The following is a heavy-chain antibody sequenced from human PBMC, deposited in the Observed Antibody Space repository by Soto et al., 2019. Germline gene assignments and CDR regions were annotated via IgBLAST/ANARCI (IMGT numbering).Heavy chain of an antibody. CDR2: MNPNSGNT. D-gene: IGHD3-3*01. CDR3: ARGRYILLFLEWLPVAD. V-gene: IGHV1-8*01. CDR1: GYTFTSYD. Sequence: ASVKVSCKASGYTFTSYDINWVRQATGQGLEWMGWMNPNSGNTGYAQKFQGRVTMTRNTSISTAYMELSSLRSEDTAVYYCARGRYILLFLEWLPVADWGQGTLVTVSS. J-gene: IGHJ4*02.